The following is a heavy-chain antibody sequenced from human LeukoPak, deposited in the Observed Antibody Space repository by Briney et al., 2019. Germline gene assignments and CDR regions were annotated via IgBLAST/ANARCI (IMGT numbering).Heavy chain of an antibody. Sequence: SETLSLTCTVSGGSISSSSYYWGWIRQPPGQGLEWIGNIYYGGSTYSNPSLKSRVTISVDTSKNTLSLKLSSVTAADTAVYYCARPTVGAANWFDPWGQGTLVTVSS. J-gene: IGHJ5*02. CDR1: GGSISSSSYY. V-gene: IGHV4-39*01. CDR2: IYYGGST. D-gene: IGHD1-26*01. CDR3: ARPTVGAANWFDP.